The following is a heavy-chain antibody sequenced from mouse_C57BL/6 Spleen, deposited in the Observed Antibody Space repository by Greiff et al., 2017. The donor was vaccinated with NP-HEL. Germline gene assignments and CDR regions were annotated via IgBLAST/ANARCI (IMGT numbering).Heavy chain of an antibody. J-gene: IGHJ3*01. CDR1: GYTFTDYY. D-gene: IGHD2-4*01. CDR2: INPYNGGT. V-gene: IGHV1-19*01. CDR3: ARGDYEFAY. Sequence: EVKLMESGPVLVKPGASVKMSCKASGYTFTDYYMNWVKQSHGKSLEWIGVINPYNGGTSYNQKFKGKATLTVDKSSSTAYMELNSLTSEDSAVYYCARGDYEFAYWGQGTLVTVSA.